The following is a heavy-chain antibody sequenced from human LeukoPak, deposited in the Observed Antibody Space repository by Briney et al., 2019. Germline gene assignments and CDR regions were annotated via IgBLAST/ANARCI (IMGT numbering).Heavy chain of an antibody. CDR1: GFTFSSYG. Sequence: PGGSLRLSCAASGFTFSSYGMSWVRQAPGKGLEWVSAISGSGGSTYYADSVKGRFTISRDNSKNTLYLQMNSLRAEDTAVYYCAKVLAGYQLLLDYFDYWGQGTLVTVSS. CDR2: ISGSGGST. D-gene: IGHD2-2*01. CDR3: AKVLAGYQLLLDYFDY. V-gene: IGHV3-23*01. J-gene: IGHJ4*02.